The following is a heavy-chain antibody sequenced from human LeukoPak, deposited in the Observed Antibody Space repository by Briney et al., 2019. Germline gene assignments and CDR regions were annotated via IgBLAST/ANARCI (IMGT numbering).Heavy chain of an antibody. D-gene: IGHD3-10*01. CDR2: INHSGST. CDR1: GGSFSGYY. CDR3: ARDGEFGSMVRGVID. J-gene: IGHJ4*02. V-gene: IGHV4-34*01. Sequence: SSETLSLTCAVYGGSFSGYYWSWIRQPPGKGLEWIGEINHSGSTNYNPSLKSRVTISVDTSKNQFSLKLSSVTAADTAVYYCARDGEFGSMVRGVIDWGQGTLVTVSS.